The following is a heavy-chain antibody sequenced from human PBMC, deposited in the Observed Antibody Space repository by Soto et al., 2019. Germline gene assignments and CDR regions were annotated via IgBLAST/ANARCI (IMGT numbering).Heavy chain of an antibody. J-gene: IGHJ4*02. D-gene: IGHD3-3*01. CDR1: GFTFSSYS. Sequence: GGSLRLSCAASGFTFSSYSMNWVRQAPGKGLEWVSSISSSSSYIYYADSVKGRFTISRDNAKNSLYLQMNSLRAEDTAVYYCARDPHDSRDFWSGYYSYFDDWGQGTLVTVYS. CDR3: ARDPHDSRDFWSGYYSYFDD. V-gene: IGHV3-21*01. CDR2: ISSSSSYI.